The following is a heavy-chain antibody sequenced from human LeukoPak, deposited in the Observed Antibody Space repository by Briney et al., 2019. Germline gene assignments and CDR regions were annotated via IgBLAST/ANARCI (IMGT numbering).Heavy chain of an antibody. CDR1: GYTFTGYY. D-gene: IGHD2-2*01. CDR2: INPNSGGT. CDR3: AREVPAAMGFPGY. J-gene: IGHJ4*02. V-gene: IGHV1-2*02. Sequence: ASVKVSCKASGYTFTGYYMHWVRQAPGQGLEWMGWINPNSGGTNYAQKFQGRVTMTRDTSISTAYMELSRLRSDDTAVYYRAREVPAAMGFPGYRGQGTLVTVSS.